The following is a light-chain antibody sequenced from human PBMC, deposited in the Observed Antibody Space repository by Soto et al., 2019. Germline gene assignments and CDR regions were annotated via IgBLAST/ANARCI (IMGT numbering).Light chain of an antibody. CDR1: QSISSY. CDR3: QQRNYWPIT. V-gene: IGKV3-11*01. J-gene: IGKJ5*01. CDR2: DAS. Sequence: ELVLTQSPATLSLSPGERATLSCRASQSISSYLAWYQQKPGQAPRLLIHDASNRATAIPARFSGSGSGTDFTLTISSLEPEDFAVYYCQQRNYWPITFGQGTRLEIK.